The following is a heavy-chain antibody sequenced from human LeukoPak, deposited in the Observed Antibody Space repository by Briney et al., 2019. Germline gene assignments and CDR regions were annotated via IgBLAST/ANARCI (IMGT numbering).Heavy chain of an antibody. V-gene: IGHV4-59*01. D-gene: IGHD6-19*01. Sequence: SETLSLTXTVSGGSISSYYWSWIRQPPGKGLEWIGYIYYSGSTNYNPSLKSRVTISVDTSKNQFSLKLSSVTAADTAVYYCARAGSGWDGDYWGQGTLVTVSS. J-gene: IGHJ4*02. CDR3: ARAGSGWDGDY. CDR2: IYYSGST. CDR1: GGSISSYY.